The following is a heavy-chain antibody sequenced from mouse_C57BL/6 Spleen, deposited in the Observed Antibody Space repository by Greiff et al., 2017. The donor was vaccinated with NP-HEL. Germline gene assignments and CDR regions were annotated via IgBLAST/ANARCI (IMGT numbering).Heavy chain of an antibody. V-gene: IGHV1-61*01. CDR1: GYTFTSYW. D-gene: IGHD1-1*01. CDR3: ARDGSSRPWFAY. CDR2: IYPSDSET. J-gene: IGHJ3*01. Sequence: QVQLQQPGAELVRPGSSVKLSCKASGYTFTSYWMDWVKQRPGQGLEWIGNIYPSDSETHYNQKFKDKATLTVDKSSSTAYMQLSSLTSEDSAVYYCARDGSSRPWFAYWGQGTLVTVSA.